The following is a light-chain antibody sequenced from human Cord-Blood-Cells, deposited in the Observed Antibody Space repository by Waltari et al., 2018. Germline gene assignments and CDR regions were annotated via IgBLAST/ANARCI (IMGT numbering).Light chain of an antibody. CDR1: QRVLYSSNNKNY. J-gene: IGKJ2*01. V-gene: IGKV4-1*01. Sequence: DIVMTQSPDSLAVSLGERATINCKSSQRVLYSSNNKNYLAWYQQKPGQPPKLVIYWASTQVTGVPLRFSGGGYVTQYELTISDLQAADVAIYYWQQYYSTPYTLSQGTKLDVK. CDR3: QQYYSTPYT. CDR2: WAS.